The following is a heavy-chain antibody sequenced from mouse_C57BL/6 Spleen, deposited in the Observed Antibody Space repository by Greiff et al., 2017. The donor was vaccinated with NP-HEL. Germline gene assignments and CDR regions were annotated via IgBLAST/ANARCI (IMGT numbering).Heavy chain of an antibody. V-gene: IGHV1-80*01. Sequence: VQLQQSGAELVKPGASVKISCKASGYAFSSYWMNWVKQRPGKGLEWIGQIYPGDGDTNYNGKFKGKATLTADKSSSTAYMQLSSLTSEDSAVYFGTRERTGPRALDYWGQGTTLTVSS. D-gene: IGHD3-1*01. CDR1: GYAFSSYW. J-gene: IGHJ2*01. CDR3: TRERTGPRALDY. CDR2: IYPGDGDT.